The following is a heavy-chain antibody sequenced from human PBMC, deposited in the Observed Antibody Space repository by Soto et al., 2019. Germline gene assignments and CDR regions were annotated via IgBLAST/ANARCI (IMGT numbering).Heavy chain of an antibody. D-gene: IGHD6-19*01. Sequence: QVQLQQWGAGLLKPSETLSLTCAVYGGSFSGYYWSWIRQPPGKGLEWIGEINHSGSTNYNPSLKSRVTIPVDTSKNPFSLKLSSVTSADTAVYYCARMAVGTPYGMDVWGQGTKVTVSS. V-gene: IGHV4-34*01. CDR1: GGSFSGYY. CDR3: ARMAVGTPYGMDV. J-gene: IGHJ6*02. CDR2: INHSGST.